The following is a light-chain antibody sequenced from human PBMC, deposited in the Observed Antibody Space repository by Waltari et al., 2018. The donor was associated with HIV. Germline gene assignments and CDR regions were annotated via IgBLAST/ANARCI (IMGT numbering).Light chain of an antibody. CDR2: QHN. CDR3: QAWDSSNVV. Sequence: SYELTQPPSVSVSPGQTASIPCPGDKLGDNYACWYQQKPGQSPLLVIYQHNKRPSGIPERFSGSNSGNTATLTISGTQAMDEADYFCQAWDSSNVVFGGGTKLTVL. CDR1: KLGDNY. V-gene: IGLV3-1*01. J-gene: IGLJ2*01.